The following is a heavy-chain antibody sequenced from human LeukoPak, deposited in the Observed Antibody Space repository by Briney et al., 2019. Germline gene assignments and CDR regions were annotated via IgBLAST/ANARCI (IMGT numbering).Heavy chain of an antibody. J-gene: IGHJ4*02. Sequence: PGGSLRLSCAASGFTFSSYSMSWVRQAPGKGLEWVSVISGNGGDTFYADSVKGRFTISRDNAKNTLYLQMNSLRAEDTAVYYCAVRYSGRWYLFDYWGQGTLVTVSS. V-gene: IGHV3-23*01. CDR2: ISGNGGDT. D-gene: IGHD6-13*01. CDR1: GFTFSSYS. CDR3: AVRYSGRWYLFDY.